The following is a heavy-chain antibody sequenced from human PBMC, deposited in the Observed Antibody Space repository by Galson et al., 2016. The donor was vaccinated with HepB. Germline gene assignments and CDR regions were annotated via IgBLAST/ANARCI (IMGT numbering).Heavy chain of an antibody. D-gene: IGHD3-10*01. V-gene: IGHV5-51*01. Sequence: QSGAEVKKPGESLKISCEASGSTFTNYWIAWVRQMPGKGLEWMGMIYPGDSDTRYSPSFQGQVTISADKSVSTAYLQWSSLKASDTAMYYCARRVTMVAPLDYWGQGTLVTVSS. CDR1: GSTFTNYW. J-gene: IGHJ4*02. CDR2: IYPGDSDT. CDR3: ARRVTMVAPLDY.